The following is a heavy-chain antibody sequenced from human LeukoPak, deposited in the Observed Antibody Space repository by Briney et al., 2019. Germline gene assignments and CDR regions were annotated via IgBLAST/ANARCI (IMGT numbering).Heavy chain of an antibody. CDR3: ARAPGGHSVYYYMDV. D-gene: IGHD2-21*01. CDR2: INTYNSNT. V-gene: IGHV1-18*04. CDR1: GYTFTSYY. Sequence: ASVKVSCKASGYTFTSYYMHWVRQAPGQGLEWMGWINTYNSNTNYAQKVQGRVTMTTDTSTSTAYMDLRSLRSDDTAVYYCARAPGGHSVYYYMDVWGKGTTVTVSS. J-gene: IGHJ6*03.